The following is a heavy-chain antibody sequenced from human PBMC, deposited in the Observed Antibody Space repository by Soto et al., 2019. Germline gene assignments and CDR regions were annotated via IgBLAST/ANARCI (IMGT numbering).Heavy chain of an antibody. CDR2: IIPMFGAP. CDR1: AGTFRSYS. D-gene: IGHD3-9*01. CDR3: ARARVAGLTGGYCYYAMDA. Sequence: QIQLVQSGAEVKQPGSSVRVSCKASAGTFRSYSINWVRQAPGQGLEWMGGIIPMFGAPNYAQKFQGRLTITADESTRTAYMELSRLRPEDTAVYYCARARVAGLTGGYCYYAMDAWGQGTTVTVSS. J-gene: IGHJ6*02. V-gene: IGHV1-69*12.